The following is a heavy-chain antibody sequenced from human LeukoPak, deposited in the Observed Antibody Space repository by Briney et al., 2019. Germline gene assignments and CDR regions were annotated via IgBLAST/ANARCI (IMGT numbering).Heavy chain of an antibody. J-gene: IGHJ4*02. Sequence: SETLSLTCTVSGGSISTYYWSWIRQPPGKGLEWIGYIYNSGSTNYNPSLKSRVTISVDTSKNQFSLKLSSVTAADAAVYYCARVGADXWSGHFXEFWGQGTLVTVSS. CDR3: ARVGADXWSGHFXEF. D-gene: IGHD3-3*01. CDR2: IYNSGST. V-gene: IGHV4-59*01. CDR1: GGSISTYY.